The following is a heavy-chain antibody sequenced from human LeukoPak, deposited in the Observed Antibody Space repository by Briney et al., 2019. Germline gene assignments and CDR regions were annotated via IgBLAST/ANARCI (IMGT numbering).Heavy chain of an antibody. CDR2: INGDGSSI. Sequence: GGSPRLSCAASGFSSNSYWMHWARQAPGKGLVWVARINGDGSSINYADSVKGRFTISRDNAKNTLYLQMNSLRVEDTAVYYYARGRGPYGWFDPWGQGTLVTVSS. CDR3: ARGRGPYGWFDP. J-gene: IGHJ5*02. CDR1: GFSSNSYW. V-gene: IGHV3-74*01. D-gene: IGHD3-10*01.